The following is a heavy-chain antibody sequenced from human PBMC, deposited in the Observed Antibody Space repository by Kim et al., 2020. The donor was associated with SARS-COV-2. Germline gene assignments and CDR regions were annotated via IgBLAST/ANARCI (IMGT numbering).Heavy chain of an antibody. Sequence: NYTPSLKSRVTISVDTSKNQFSLKLSSVTAADTAVYYCASWYYYDSSGYYWGQGTLVTVSS. CDR3: ASWYYYDSSGYY. V-gene: IGHV4-34*01. D-gene: IGHD3-22*01. J-gene: IGHJ4*02.